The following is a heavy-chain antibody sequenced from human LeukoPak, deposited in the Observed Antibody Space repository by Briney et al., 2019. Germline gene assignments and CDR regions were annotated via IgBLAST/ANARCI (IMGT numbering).Heavy chain of an antibody. CDR3: ARLYSSWYDYYYYMDV. CDR1: GYTFPSYD. CDR2: MNPNSGNT. D-gene: IGHD6-13*01. Sequence: ASVKVSCKASGYTFPSYDINWVRQATGQGLEWMGWMNPNSGNTGYAQKFQGRVTMTRNTSISTAYMELSSLRSEDTAVYYCARLYSSWYDYYYYMDVWGKGTTVTISS. V-gene: IGHV1-8*02. J-gene: IGHJ6*03.